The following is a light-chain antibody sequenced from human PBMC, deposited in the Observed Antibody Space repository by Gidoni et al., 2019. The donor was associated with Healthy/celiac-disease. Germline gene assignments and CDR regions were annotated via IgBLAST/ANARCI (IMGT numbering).Light chain of an antibody. CDR3: YSTDSIGNHRV. Sequence: SYELTQPTSVSVSPGQTARITCSGDALQKKYSSWYLQKSGQAPVLVIYEDSKRPSGIPERFSGSSSGTMATLTISGAQVEDEADYYCYSTDSIGNHRVFGGGTKLTVL. V-gene: IGLV3-10*01. J-gene: IGLJ2*01. CDR1: ALQKKY. CDR2: EDS.